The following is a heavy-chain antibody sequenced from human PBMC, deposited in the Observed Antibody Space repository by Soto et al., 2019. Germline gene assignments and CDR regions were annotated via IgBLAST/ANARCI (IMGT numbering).Heavy chain of an antibody. CDR2: IYYSGST. CDR3: ARHAEYDILTGYPPAFDY. CDR1: GGSISSSSYY. J-gene: IGHJ4*02. D-gene: IGHD3-9*01. V-gene: IGHV4-39*01. Sequence: LSLTCTVSGGSISSSSYYWGWIRQPPGKGLEWIGSIYYSGSTYYNPSLKSRVTISVDTSKNQFSLKLSSVTAADTAVYYCARHAEYDILTGYPPAFDYWGQGTLVTVSS.